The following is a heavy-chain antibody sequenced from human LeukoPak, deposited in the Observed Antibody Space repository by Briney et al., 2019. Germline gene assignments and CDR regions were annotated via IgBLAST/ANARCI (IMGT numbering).Heavy chain of an antibody. Sequence: SETLSLTCTVSGGSISSGSYYWSWIRQPAGKGLEWIGRIYTSGSTNYNPSLKSRVTISVDTSKNQFSLKLSSVTAADTAVYYCARGADSSGYYFFDYWGQGTLVTVSS. V-gene: IGHV4-61*02. J-gene: IGHJ4*02. CDR2: IYTSGST. CDR1: GGSISSGSYY. CDR3: ARGADSSGYYFFDY. D-gene: IGHD3-22*01.